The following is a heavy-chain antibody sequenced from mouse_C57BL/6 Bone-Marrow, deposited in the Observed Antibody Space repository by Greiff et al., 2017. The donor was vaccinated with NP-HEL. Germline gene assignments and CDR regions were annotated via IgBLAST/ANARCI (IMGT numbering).Heavy chain of an antibody. Sequence: QVQLQQSGAELVRPGTSVKVSCKASGYAFTNYSIEWVKQRPGQGLEWIGVINPGSGGTNYNEKFKGKATLTADKSSSTAYMQLSSLTSEDSAVYFCARRAPITTVVDYWGQGTTLTVSS. D-gene: IGHD1-1*01. CDR2: INPGSGGT. V-gene: IGHV1-54*01. CDR1: GYAFTNYS. J-gene: IGHJ2*01. CDR3: ARRAPITTVVDY.